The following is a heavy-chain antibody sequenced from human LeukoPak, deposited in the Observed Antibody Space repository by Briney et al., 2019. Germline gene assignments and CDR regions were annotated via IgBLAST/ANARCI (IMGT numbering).Heavy chain of an antibody. CDR3: ARDHNYAFDN. V-gene: IGHV3-48*04. J-gene: IGHJ4*02. CDR1: GFPYNDYS. D-gene: IGHD1-1*01. Sequence: GGSLRLSCAASGFPYNDYSMNWVRQAPGKGLEWISYIGISSGNTKYADSVKGRFTISGDNAKNSLYLQMNNLRVEDTAVYYCARDHNYAFDNWGQGTLVTVSS. CDR2: IGISSGNT.